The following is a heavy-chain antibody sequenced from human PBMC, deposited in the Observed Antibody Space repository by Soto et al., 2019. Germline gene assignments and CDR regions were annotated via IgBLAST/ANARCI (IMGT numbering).Heavy chain of an antibody. CDR1: GFTFSSYA. Sequence: QVQLVESGGGVVQPGRSLRLSCAASGFTFSSYAMHWVRQAPGKGLEWVAVISYDGSNKYYADSVEGRFTISRDNSKNTLYLQMSSLRAEDTALYYCARGDYYHYSVMDVWGQGTTVTVSS. CDR3: ARGDYYHYSVMDV. J-gene: IGHJ6*02. V-gene: IGHV3-30-3*01. CDR2: ISYDGSNK.